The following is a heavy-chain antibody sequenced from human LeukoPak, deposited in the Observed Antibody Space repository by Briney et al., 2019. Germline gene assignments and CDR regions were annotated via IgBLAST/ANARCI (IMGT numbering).Heavy chain of an antibody. Sequence: GGSLRLSCEASGFTFSSYSMNWVRQAPGKGLEWVSYISSSSSTIYYADSVKGRFTISRDNAKNSLYLQMNSLRAEDTAVYYCLGFYYYYGMDVWGQGTTVTVSS. J-gene: IGHJ6*02. CDR2: ISSSSSTI. CDR1: GFTFSSYS. D-gene: IGHD3-16*01. V-gene: IGHV3-48*04. CDR3: LGFYYYYGMDV.